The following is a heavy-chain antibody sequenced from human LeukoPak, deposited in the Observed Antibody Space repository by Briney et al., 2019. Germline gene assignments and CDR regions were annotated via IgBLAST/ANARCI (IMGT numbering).Heavy chain of an antibody. J-gene: IGHJ6*02. Sequence: GESLKISCKGSGYSFTSCWIGWVRQMPGKGLEWMGIIYPGDSDTRYSPSFQGQVTISADKSISTAYLQWSSLKASDTAMYYCARSLSGFKYYYYGMDVWGQGTTVTVSS. CDR2: IYPGDSDT. CDR3: ARSLSGFKYYYYGMDV. D-gene: IGHD5-12*01. CDR1: GYSFTSCW. V-gene: IGHV5-51*01.